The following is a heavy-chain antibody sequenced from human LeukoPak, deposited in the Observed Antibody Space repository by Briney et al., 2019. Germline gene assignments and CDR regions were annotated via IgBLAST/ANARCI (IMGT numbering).Heavy chain of an antibody. CDR3: ARDPGVDTALDYYYYIDV. Sequence: GGSLRLSCAASGFTFSSYSMNWVRQAPGKGLEWVSSISSSSSYIYYADSVKGRFTISRDNAKNSLYLQMNSLRAEDTAVYYCARDPGVDTALDYYYYIDVWGKGTTVTVSS. D-gene: IGHD5-18*01. J-gene: IGHJ6*03. V-gene: IGHV3-21*01. CDR2: ISSSSSYI. CDR1: GFTFSSYS.